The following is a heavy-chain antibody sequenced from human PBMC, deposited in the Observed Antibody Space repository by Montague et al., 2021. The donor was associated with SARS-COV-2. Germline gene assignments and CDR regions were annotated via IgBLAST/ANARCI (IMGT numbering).Heavy chain of an antibody. V-gene: IGHV4-59*01. CDR1: GGSISSYY. Sequence: ETLSLTCTVSGGSISSYYWSWIRQPPGKGLEWIEYIYYSGSTNYNPSLKSRVTISVDTSKNQFSLKLSSVTAADTAVYYCTRVFPRWLQFDPYFDYWGQGTLVTVSS. J-gene: IGHJ4*02. D-gene: IGHD5-24*01. CDR2: IYYSGST. CDR3: TRVFPRWLQFDPYFDY.